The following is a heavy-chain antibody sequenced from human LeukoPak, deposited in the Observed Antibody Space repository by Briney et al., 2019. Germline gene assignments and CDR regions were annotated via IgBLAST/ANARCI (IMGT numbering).Heavy chain of an antibody. V-gene: IGHV3-21*01. D-gene: IGHD5-18*01. CDR2: ISSSSSYI. CDR1: GFTLSSSA. J-gene: IGHJ4*02. Sequence: GGSLRLSCAASGFTLSSSAMNWVRQAPGKGLEWVSSISSSSSYIYYADSVKGRFTISRDNAKNSLYLQMNSLRAEDTAVYYCARDLRYGLAPDFDYWGQGTLVTVSS. CDR3: ARDLRYGLAPDFDY.